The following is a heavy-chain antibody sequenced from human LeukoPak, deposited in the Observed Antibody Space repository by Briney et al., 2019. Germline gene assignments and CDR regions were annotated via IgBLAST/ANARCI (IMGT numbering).Heavy chain of an antibody. Sequence: PSQTLSLTCTVSGASISSYYWSWIRQPPGKGLEWLGYIYYSGSTNYNPSLKSRVTISVDTSKNQFSLKLSSVTAADTAVYYCARHMDYYDSSGFYFDIWGQGTMVTVSS. V-gene: IGHV4-59*08. CDR2: IYYSGST. CDR1: GASISSYY. J-gene: IGHJ3*02. CDR3: ARHMDYYDSSGFYFDI. D-gene: IGHD3-22*01.